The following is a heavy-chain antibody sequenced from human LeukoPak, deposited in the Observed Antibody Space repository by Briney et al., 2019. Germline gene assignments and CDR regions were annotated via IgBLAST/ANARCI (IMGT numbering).Heavy chain of an antibody. V-gene: IGHV3-23*01. CDR2: VSGSGGRT. CDR3: ETGGLAAAVQPFDF. J-gene: IGHJ4*02. Sequence: GGSLRLSCAASGFTFSSYAMDWVRQAPGKGLEWVSAVSGSGGRTYYADSVKGRFTISRGNSKNALYPQMNRLRAEETDVYFCETGGLAAAVQPFDFWGQGTLVTVSS. CDR1: GFTFSSYA. D-gene: IGHD6-13*01.